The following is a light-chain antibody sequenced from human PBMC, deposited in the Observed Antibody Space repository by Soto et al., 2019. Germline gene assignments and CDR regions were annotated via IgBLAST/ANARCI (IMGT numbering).Light chain of an antibody. J-gene: IGKJ1*01. V-gene: IGKV1-5*01. CDR2: DAS. CDR3: QQYDDYSWKT. Sequence: DIQLTQSPSTLSASVGDRVTITCRASQSVGSWLAWYQQRPGKAPRLLIYDASSLDSGVPARFSGSGSGTEFTLTVSSLQPDDFATYYCQQYDDYSWKTFGQGTKVDI. CDR1: QSVGSW.